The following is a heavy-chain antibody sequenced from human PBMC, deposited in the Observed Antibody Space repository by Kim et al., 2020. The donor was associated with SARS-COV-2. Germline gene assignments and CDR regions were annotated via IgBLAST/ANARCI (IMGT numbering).Heavy chain of an antibody. D-gene: IGHD4-17*01. V-gene: IGHV2-70*01. J-gene: IGHJ5*02. CDR3: ARSTVTNNWFDP. Sequence: YYSTSLKTRLTISKDTSKNQVVLTMTNMDPVDTATYYCARSTVTNNWFDPWGQGTLVTVSS.